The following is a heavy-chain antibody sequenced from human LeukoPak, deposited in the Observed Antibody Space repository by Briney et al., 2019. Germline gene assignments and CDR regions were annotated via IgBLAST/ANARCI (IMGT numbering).Heavy chain of an antibody. D-gene: IGHD3-9*01. V-gene: IGHV1-18*01. Sequence: ASVKVSCKASGYTFNNYGISWVRQAPGQGLEWMGWVTSYNGDTNYAQKFQGRVTMSADTSTTTAYMELRSLRFDDTAIYYCAKDWHILTGRNCFDPWGQGTLVTVSS. CDR3: AKDWHILTGRNCFDP. CDR2: VTSYNGDT. CDR1: GYTFNNYG. J-gene: IGHJ5*02.